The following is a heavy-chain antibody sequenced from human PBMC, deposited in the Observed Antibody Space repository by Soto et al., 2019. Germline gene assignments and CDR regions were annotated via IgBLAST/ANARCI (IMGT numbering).Heavy chain of an antibody. D-gene: IGHD3-10*01. Sequence: QLQLQESGSGLVKPSQTLSLTCAVSGDSISSGGYSWSWIRQPPGKGLEWIGYIYHSGSTYYNPSLKSRVTISVDRSKNQFSLKLSSVTAADTAVYYCASIYFGKEYWGQGTLVTVSS. V-gene: IGHV4-30-2*01. J-gene: IGHJ4*02. CDR3: ASIYFGKEY. CDR1: GDSISSGGYS. CDR2: IYHSGST.